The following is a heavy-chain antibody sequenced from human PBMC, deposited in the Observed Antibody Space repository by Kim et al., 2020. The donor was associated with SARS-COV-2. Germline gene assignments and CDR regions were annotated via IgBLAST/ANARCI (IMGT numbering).Heavy chain of an antibody. CDR1: GYSFTTYA. J-gene: IGHJ5*01. Sequence: ASVKVSCKASGYSFTTYAIHWVRQAPGQSLEWMGWINAGNGYTQYAQKFQGRVTITRDTSASTMYMELSSLRSEDTTFYYCARVGLYSSTWGAWFDSWGQGTLVNVSS. CDR3: ARVGLYSSTWGAWFDS. D-gene: IGHD6-13*01. V-gene: IGHV1-3*01. CDR2: INAGNGYT.